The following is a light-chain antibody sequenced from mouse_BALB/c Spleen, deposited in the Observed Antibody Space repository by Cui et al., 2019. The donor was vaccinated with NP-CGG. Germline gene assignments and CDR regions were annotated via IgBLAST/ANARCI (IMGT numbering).Light chain of an antibody. Sequence: QAVMTQDYAITTSPGETVTLTCRSSTGAVTTSNYANCVQEKPDHLFTGLIGGTNNRAPGVPARFSGSLIGDKAALTITGARTEDDAIYFCALWYSNHWVFGGGTKLTVL. CDR2: GTN. CDR3: ALWYSNHWV. V-gene: IGLV1*01. J-gene: IGLJ1*01. CDR1: TGAVTTSNY.